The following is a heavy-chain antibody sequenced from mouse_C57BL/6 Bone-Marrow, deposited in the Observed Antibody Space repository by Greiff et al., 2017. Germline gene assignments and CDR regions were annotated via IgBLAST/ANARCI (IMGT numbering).Heavy chain of an antibody. CDR3: ARSGYYGSSDY. Sequence: QVQLQQPGAELVKPGASVKLSCKASGYTFTSYWMHWVKQRPGQGLEWIGMIHPNSGSTNYNEKFKSKATLTVDKSSSTAYMQLSSLTSEDSAVYYCARSGYYGSSDYWGQDTTRTDSS. J-gene: IGHJ2*01. CDR2: IHPNSGST. V-gene: IGHV1-64*01. CDR1: GYTFTSYW. D-gene: IGHD1-1*01.